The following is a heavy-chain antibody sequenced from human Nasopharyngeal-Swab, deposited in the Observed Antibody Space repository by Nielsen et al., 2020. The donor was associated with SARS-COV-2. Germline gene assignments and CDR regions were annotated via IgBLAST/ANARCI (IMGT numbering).Heavy chain of an antibody. D-gene: IGHD2-2*01. CDR3: VRGDFVVVPAARLYCYYYMDV. CDR1: GFTFSSYW. Sequence: GESLKISCAASGFTFSSYWMSWVRQAPGKGLEWVANIKQDGSEKYYVDSVKGRFTISRDNAKNSLYLQMNSLRAEDTAVYYCVRGDFVVVPAARLYCYYYMDVWGKGTTVTVSS. CDR2: IKQDGSEK. V-gene: IGHV3-7*01. J-gene: IGHJ6*03.